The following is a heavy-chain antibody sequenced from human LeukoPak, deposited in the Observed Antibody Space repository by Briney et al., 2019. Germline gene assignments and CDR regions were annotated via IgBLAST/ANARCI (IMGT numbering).Heavy chain of an antibody. D-gene: IGHD2-21*02. V-gene: IGHV3-30*02. CDR1: GFTFSRYG. CDR3: AKTRGVTTPYYYYMDV. Sequence: GGSLRLSCAASGFTFSRYGMYWVRQAPGKGLEWVAFVPSDGTEKDYADSVKGRFTISRDNSKNTVYLQMNSLRAEDTAVYYCAKTRGVTTPYYYYMDVRGKGTGVIVSS. CDR2: VPSDGTEK. J-gene: IGHJ6*03.